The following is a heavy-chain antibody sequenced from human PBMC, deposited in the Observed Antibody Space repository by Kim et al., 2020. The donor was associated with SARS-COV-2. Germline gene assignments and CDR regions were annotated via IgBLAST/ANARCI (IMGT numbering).Heavy chain of an antibody. CDR3: ARAGLYDSSGYYPLDY. V-gene: IGHV1-69*01. J-gene: IGHJ4*02. D-gene: IGHD3-22*01. Sequence: KFQGRGTITADESTSTAYMELSSLRSEDTAVYYCARAGLYDSSGYYPLDYWGQGTLVTVSS.